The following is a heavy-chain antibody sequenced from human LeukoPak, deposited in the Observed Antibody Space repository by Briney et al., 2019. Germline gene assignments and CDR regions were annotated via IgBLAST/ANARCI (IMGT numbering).Heavy chain of an antibody. V-gene: IGHV4-59*12. CDR2: IYYSGST. D-gene: IGHD3-3*01. J-gene: IGHJ6*03. Sequence: PSETLSLTCTVSGGSISSYYWSWIRQPPGKGLEWIGYIYYSGSTNYNPSLKSRVTISVDTSKNQFSLKLSSVTAADTAVYYCARTPWSGYYYMDVWGKGTTVTVSS. CDR1: GGSISSYY. CDR3: ARTPWSGYYYMDV.